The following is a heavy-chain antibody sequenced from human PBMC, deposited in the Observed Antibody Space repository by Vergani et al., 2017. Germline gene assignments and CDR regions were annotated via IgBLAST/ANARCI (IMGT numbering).Heavy chain of an antibody. J-gene: IGHJ6*02. Sequence: LEESGGGSVKPGGSLRLSCAASGFKFSDHYMSWIRQAPGKGLEWVSHISSGASTVSYTDSVTGRFTVSRDNDNNSLTLDMKTLRVEDTAVYYCAKNPGISTTRHYYAMDVWAQGTTVTVSS. CDR3: AKNPGISTTRHYYAMDV. D-gene: IGHD1-14*01. V-gene: IGHV3-11*04. CDR1: GFKFSDHY. CDR2: ISSGASTV.